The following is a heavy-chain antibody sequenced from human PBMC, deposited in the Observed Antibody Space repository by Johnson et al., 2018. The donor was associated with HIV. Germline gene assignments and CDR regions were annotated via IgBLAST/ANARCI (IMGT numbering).Heavy chain of an antibody. CDR3: AKDVSSSSWFFAFDI. D-gene: IGHD6-13*01. CDR1: GFTFDDYA. Sequence: LVESGEGLVQPGRSLRLSCAASGFTFDDYAMHWVRQAPGKGLEWVSGISWNSGSIGYADSVKGRFTISRDNAKNSLYLQMNSLRAEDTALYYCAKDVSSSSWFFAFDIWGQGTMVTVSS. V-gene: IGHV3-9*01. CDR2: ISWNSGSI. J-gene: IGHJ3*02.